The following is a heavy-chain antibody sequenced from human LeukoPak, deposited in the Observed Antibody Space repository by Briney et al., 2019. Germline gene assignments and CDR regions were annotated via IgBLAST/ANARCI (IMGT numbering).Heavy chain of an antibody. J-gene: IGHJ4*02. CDR1: GFTFSSYG. V-gene: IGHV3-33*01. CDR2: IWYDGSNK. CDR3: ARDNNWTPDY. D-gene: IGHD3/OR15-3a*01. Sequence: GGSLRLSCAASGFTFSSYGMHWVRQAPGKGLEWVALIWYDGSNKYHADSVKGRFTISRDNSKNTLYLQMNSLRAEDTAVYYCARDNNWTPDYWGQGTLVTVSS.